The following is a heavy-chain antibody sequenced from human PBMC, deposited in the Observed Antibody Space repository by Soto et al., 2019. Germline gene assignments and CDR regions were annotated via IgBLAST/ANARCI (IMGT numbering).Heavy chain of an antibody. V-gene: IGHV3-23*01. CDR2: FRGSGDDGTT. D-gene: IGHD5-12*01. Sequence: EVQLLESGGGLVQPGGSLRLSCAASGFTFSSYSMSWVRQAPGKGLEWVSGFRGSGDDGTTYYADSVKGRFTISRDNSKNMLFLQMNSLRAEDTAVYYCAKDAMIVATMMVYYFDYWGQGTLVTVSS. CDR1: GFTFSSYS. J-gene: IGHJ4*02. CDR3: AKDAMIVATMMVYYFDY.